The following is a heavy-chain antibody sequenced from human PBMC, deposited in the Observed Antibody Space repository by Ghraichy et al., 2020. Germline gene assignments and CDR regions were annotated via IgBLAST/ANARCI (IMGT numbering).Heavy chain of an antibody. CDR1: GGSISSYY. J-gene: IGHJ4*02. CDR3: AGSSILDF. V-gene: IGHV4-59*13. Sequence: SETLSLTCTVSGGSISSYYWCWSRQPPGGGLEWTCNIYDSDTINNNPSLKSRVTFSLDTSKNQVSLKLSYVTVADTAVYYCAGSSILDFWGQGTLVTVSS. D-gene: IGHD3-3*02. CDR2: IYDSDTI.